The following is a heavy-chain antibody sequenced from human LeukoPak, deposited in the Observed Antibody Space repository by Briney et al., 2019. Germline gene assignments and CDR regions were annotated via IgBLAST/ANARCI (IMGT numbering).Heavy chain of an antibody. CDR1: GFTFDDYA. CDR2: ISWNSGNI. J-gene: IGHJ3*02. CDR3: ARYDNSGSEAFDI. D-gene: IGHD3-22*01. Sequence: GGSLRLSCAASGFTFDDYAMHWVRQAPGKGLEWVSGISWNSGNIGYADSVKGRFTISRDNAKNSLYLQMNSLRAEDMALYHCARYDNSGSEAFDIWGQGTMVTVSS. V-gene: IGHV3-9*03.